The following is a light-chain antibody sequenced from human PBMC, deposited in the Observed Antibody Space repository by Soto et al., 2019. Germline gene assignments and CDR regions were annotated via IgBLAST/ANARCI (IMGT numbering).Light chain of an antibody. J-gene: IGKJ3*01. CDR1: QRVSDNY. V-gene: IGKV3-20*01. CDR2: AAF. Sequence: ELVLTQSPGTLYLSPGEGATLSCRASQRVSDNYLAWYQKKPGQAPRHLIDAAFYRASGIPDRFSGRGSETDFTLTISRLEPEDFAVYYCQHYGRSLQTFGPGTKVEMK. CDR3: QHYGRSLQT.